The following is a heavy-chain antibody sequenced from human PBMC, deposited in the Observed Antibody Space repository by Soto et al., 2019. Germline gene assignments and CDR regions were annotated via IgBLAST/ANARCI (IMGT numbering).Heavy chain of an antibody. Sequence: EVQLVESGGGLVKPGGSLRLSCAASGFTFSSYSMNWVRQAPGKGLEWVSSISSSSSYIYYADSVKGRFTISRDNAKNSLYLKMNSLRAEDTAVYYCARDVQGYDILTGQYYYYYMDVWGKGTTVTVSS. CDR1: GFTFSSYS. V-gene: IGHV3-21*01. J-gene: IGHJ6*03. CDR3: ARDVQGYDILTGQYYYYYMDV. CDR2: ISSSSSYI. D-gene: IGHD3-9*01.